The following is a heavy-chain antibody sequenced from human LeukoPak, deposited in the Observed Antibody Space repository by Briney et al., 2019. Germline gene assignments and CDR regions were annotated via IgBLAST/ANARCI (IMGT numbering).Heavy chain of an antibody. CDR3: AGARRYLGYCSGGSCYGYFDY. V-gene: IGHV3-7*01. CDR1: GFTFSSCW. J-gene: IGHJ4*02. CDR2: IKQDGSEK. D-gene: IGHD2-15*01. Sequence: GGSLRLSCAASGFTFSSCWMSWVRQAPGKGLEWVANIKQDGSEKYYVDSVKGRFTISRDNAKNSLYLQMNSLRAEDTAVYYCAGARRYLGYCSGGSCYGYFDYWGQGTLVTVSS.